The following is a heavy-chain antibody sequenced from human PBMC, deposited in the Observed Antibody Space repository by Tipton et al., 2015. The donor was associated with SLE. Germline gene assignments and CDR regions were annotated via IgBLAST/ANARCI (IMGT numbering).Heavy chain of an antibody. V-gene: IGHV4-4*07. Sequence: TLSLTCTVSGGSISSYYWSWIRQPAGKGLEWIWRIYTSGRTNYNPSPKSLVTISVDTSKNQLSRKLSSVTAADTAVYYCARVGVGATTGYYYYYMDVWGKVTTVTVSS. CDR3: ARVGVGATTGYYYYYMDV. D-gene: IGHD1-26*01. CDR1: GGSISSYY. CDR2: IYTSGRT. J-gene: IGHJ6*03.